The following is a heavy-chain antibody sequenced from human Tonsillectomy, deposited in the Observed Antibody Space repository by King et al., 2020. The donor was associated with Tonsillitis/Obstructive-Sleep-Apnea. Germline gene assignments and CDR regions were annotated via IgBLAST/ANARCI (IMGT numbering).Heavy chain of an antibody. CDR1: GFTFGDYP. D-gene: IGHD5-24*01. Sequence: VQLVESGGGLVKPGGPLRLPCKVSGFTFGDYPMTWFRQAPGKGLEWVGCFRSKGLGGTTEYAASVKGRFIISRDDSKSIAYLQMNSLKTEDTALYYCTRGNYNHDYWGQGTLVTVSS. J-gene: IGHJ4*02. CDR3: TRGNYNHDY. CDR2: FRSKGLGGTT. V-gene: IGHV3-49*05.